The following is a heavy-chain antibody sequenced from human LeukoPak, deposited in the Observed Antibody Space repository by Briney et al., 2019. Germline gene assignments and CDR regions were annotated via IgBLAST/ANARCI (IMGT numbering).Heavy chain of an antibody. CDR2: ISWNSGSI. CDR1: GFTFDDYA. D-gene: IGHD1-26*01. V-gene: IGHV3-9*01. Sequence: PGGSLRLSCAASGFTFDDYAMHWVRQAPGKGLEWASGISWNSGSIGYADSVKGRFTISRDNAKNSLYLQMNSLRAEDTALYYCAKVLVGATYGPLGYWGQGTLVTVSS. J-gene: IGHJ4*02. CDR3: AKVLVGATYGPLGY.